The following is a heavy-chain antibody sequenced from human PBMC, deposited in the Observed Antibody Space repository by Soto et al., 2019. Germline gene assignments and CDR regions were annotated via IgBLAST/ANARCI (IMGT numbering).Heavy chain of an antibody. CDR2: INHSGST. D-gene: IGHD6-13*01. CDR1: GGSFSCYY. CDR3: ATREYSSSWYYYYYYGMDV. V-gene: IGHV4-34*01. J-gene: IGHJ6*02. Sequence: SETLSLTCAVYGGSFSCYYWSWIRQPPGKGLEWIGEINHSGSTNYNPSLKSRVTISVDTSKNQFSLKLSSVTAADTAVYYCATREYSSSWYYYYYYGMDVWGQGTTVTVSS.